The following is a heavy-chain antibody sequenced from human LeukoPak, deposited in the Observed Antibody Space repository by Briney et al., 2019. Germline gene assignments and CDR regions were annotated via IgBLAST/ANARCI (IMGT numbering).Heavy chain of an antibody. CDR1: GYTFTGYY. V-gene: IGHV1-2*02. D-gene: IGHD2-21*02. J-gene: IGHJ4*02. CDR2: INPNSGGT. Sequence: ASVKVSCKTSGYTFTGYYMHWVRQAPGQGLEWMGWINPNSGGTNYAQKFQGRVTMARDTSISTAYMELSRLRSDDTAVYYCARERDLGGGDVDYWGQGTLVTVSS. CDR3: ARERDLGGGDVDY.